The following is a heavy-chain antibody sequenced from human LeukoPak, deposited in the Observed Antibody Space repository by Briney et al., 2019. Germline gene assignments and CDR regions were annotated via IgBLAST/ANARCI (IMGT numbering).Heavy chain of an antibody. D-gene: IGHD6-6*01. CDR1: GFTFSDHY. J-gene: IGHJ4*02. CDR2: IRNKANSYST. Sequence: GSLRLSCAASGFTFSDHYMDWVRQAPGKGLEWVGRIRNKANSYSTEYAASVKGRFTVSRDDSKNSLYLQMNSLKTEDTAVYYCARGSSPGVFDYWGQGTLVTVSS. CDR3: ARGSSPGVFDY. V-gene: IGHV3-72*01.